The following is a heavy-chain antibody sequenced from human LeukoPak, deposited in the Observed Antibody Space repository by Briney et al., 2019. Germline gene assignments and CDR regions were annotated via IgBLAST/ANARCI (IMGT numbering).Heavy chain of an antibody. J-gene: IGHJ4*02. Sequence: GGSLRLSCAASGFTFSSYSMNWVRQAPGKGLEWVSYISSSSSTIYYADSVKGRFTISRDNAKNSLCLQMNSLRAEDTAVYYCARSRGGVITTYFDYWGQGTLVTVSS. V-gene: IGHV3-48*01. CDR1: GFTFSSYS. CDR3: ARSRGGVITTYFDY. D-gene: IGHD3-10*01. CDR2: ISSSSSTI.